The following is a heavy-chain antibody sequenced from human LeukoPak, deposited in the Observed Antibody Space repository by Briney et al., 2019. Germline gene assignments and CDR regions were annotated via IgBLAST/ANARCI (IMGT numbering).Heavy chain of an antibody. V-gene: IGHV4-59*01. Sequence: SETLSLTCTVSGGSISSYYWSWVRQPPGKGLEWIGYIYYSGSTNYNPSLKSRVTISVDTSKNQFSLKLSSVTAADTAVYYCASCERGYSYGYDYYYYMDVWGKGTTVTVSS. J-gene: IGHJ6*03. CDR3: ASCERGYSYGYDYYYYMDV. CDR1: GGSISSYY. CDR2: IYYSGST. D-gene: IGHD5-18*01.